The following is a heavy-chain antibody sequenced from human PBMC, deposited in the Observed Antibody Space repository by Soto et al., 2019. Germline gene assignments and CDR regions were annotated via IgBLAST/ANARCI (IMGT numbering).Heavy chain of an antibody. CDR2: INHSGST. V-gene: IGHV4-34*01. D-gene: IGHD6-13*01. CDR3: ARDKGIAAAGKYYYYGMDV. Sequence: SETLSLTCAVYGGSFSGYYWSWIRQPPGKGLEWIGEINHSGSTNYNPSLKSRVTISVDTSKNQFSLKLSSVTAADTAVYYCARDKGIAAAGKYYYYGMDVWGQGTTVTVSS. CDR1: GGSFSGYY. J-gene: IGHJ6*02.